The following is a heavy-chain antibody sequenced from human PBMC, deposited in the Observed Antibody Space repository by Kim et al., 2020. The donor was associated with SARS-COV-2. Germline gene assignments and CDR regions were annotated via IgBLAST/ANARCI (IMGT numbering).Heavy chain of an antibody. Sequence: GGSLRLSCAASGFTFSSYWMSCVRQAPGKGLEWVANIKQDGSEKYYVDSVKGRFTISRDNAKNSLYLQMNSLRAEDTAVYYCARSIVVVPAAMPEYYFDYWGQGTLVTVSS. CDR3: ARSIVVVPAAMPEYYFDY. CDR2: IKQDGSEK. V-gene: IGHV3-7*01. D-gene: IGHD2-2*01. CDR1: GFTFSSYW. J-gene: IGHJ4*02.